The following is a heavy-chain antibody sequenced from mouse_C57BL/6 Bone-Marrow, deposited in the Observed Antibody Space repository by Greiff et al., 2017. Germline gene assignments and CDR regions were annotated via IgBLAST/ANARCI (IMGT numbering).Heavy chain of an antibody. V-gene: IGHV14-3*01. CDR3: ARWGLYYYGRSYDWYFDV. J-gene: IGHJ1*03. CDR1: GFNIKNTY. CDR2: IDPANGNT. D-gene: IGHD1-1*01. Sequence: VQLKQSVAELVRPGASVKLSCTASGFNIKNTYMHWVKQRPEQGLEWIGRIDPANGNTKYAPKFQGKATITADTSSNTAYLQLSSLTSEDTAIYYCARWGLYYYGRSYDWYFDVWGTGTTVTVSS.